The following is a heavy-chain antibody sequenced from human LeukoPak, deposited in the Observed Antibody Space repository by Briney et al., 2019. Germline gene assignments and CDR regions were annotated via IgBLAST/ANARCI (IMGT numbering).Heavy chain of an antibody. CDR2: IRSKAFGGTS. J-gene: IGHJ4*02. Sequence: GRSLRLSCKASTFTFADYAMSWVRQAPGKGLEWVGFIRSKAFGGTSEYAASVKGRFTISRDASKSIVYLQMNSLKTEDTAVYYCTRSPYSNYVNLDYWGQGTLVTVSS. V-gene: IGHV3-49*04. CDR1: TFTFADYA. CDR3: TRSPYSNYVNLDY. D-gene: IGHD4-11*01.